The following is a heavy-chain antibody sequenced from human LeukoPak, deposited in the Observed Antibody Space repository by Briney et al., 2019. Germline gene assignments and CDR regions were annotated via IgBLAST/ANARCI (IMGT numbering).Heavy chain of an antibody. CDR3: AKDIDVGSTIFGNYFDY. D-gene: IGHD3-3*01. Sequence: GGSLRLSCAASGFIFSSHAMIWVRQAPGKGLEWVSAISGSGGGTYYADSVKGRFTISRDNSENTVYLQMNSLRAEDTAVYYCAKDIDVGSTIFGNYFDYWGQGTLVTVSS. CDR1: GFIFSSHA. V-gene: IGHV3-23*01. CDR2: ISGSGGGT. J-gene: IGHJ4*02.